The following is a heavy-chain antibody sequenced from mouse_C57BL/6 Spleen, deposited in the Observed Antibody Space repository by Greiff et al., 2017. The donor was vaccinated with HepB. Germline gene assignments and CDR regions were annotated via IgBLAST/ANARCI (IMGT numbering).Heavy chain of an antibody. J-gene: IGHJ4*01. D-gene: IGHD1-1*01. Sequence: VQLQQSGAELVKPGASVKLSCTASGFNIKDYYMHWVKQRTEQGLEWIGRIDPEDGETKYAPKFQGKATITADTYSNTAYLQLSSLTSEDTAVYFCARRLGSGYDYYAMDYWGQGTSVTVSS. CDR2: IDPEDGET. CDR3: ARRLGSGYDYYAMDY. V-gene: IGHV14-2*01. CDR1: GFNIKDYY.